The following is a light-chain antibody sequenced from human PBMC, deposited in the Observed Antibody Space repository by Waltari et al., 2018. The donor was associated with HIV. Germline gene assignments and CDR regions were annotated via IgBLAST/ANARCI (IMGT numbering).Light chain of an antibody. CDR1: SSNLGNNF. Sequence: QSVLTQPPSVSAAPGQKVTISCSGSSSNLGNNFVSWYQQLPGTAPKLLIYENNNRPSGMPDRVSGSKSGTSATLGITGLQTGDGADYYCGTWDSSLSAVVFGGGTKLTVL. V-gene: IGLV1-51*02. CDR2: ENN. CDR3: GTWDSSLSAVV. J-gene: IGLJ3*02.